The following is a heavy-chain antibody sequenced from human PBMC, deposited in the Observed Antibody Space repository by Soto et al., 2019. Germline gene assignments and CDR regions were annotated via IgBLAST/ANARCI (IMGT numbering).Heavy chain of an antibody. J-gene: IGHJ4*02. D-gene: IGHD3-3*01. CDR2: IYWEDDK. CDR3: AHRVLRTVFGLVTTTAIYFDF. V-gene: IGHV2-5*02. CDR1: GFSLTTSGVG. Sequence: QITLKESGPPVVNPTETLTLTCTFSGFSLTTSGVGVGCVRQSPGKAPEWLALIYWEDDKRYSTSLNSRLIITKDTSRNHVVLTMANVDPADTATYYCAHRVLRTVFGLVTTTAIYFDFWGPGTPVGVSS.